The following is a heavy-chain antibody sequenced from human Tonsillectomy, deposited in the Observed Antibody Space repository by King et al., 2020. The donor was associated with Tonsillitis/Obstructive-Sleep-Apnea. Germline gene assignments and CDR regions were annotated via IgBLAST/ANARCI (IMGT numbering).Heavy chain of an antibody. J-gene: IGHJ6*03. CDR3: ARLASCGGGDGSAYYYYYMDV. Sequence: VQLVESGGGVVRPGGSLRLSCAASGFTFDDYGMSWVRQAPGKGLEWVSGINWNGGSTGYADSVKGRFTISRDNAKNSLYLQMNSLRADDTALYYCARLASCGGGDGSAYYYYYMDVWGKGTTVTVSS. CDR1: GFTFDDYG. D-gene: IGHD2-21*01. CDR2: INWNGGST. V-gene: IGHV3-20*04.